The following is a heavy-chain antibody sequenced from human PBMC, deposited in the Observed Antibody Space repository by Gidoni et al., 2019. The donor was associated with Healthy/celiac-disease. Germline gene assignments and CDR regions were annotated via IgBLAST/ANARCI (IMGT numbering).Heavy chain of an antibody. V-gene: IGHV3-30*03. J-gene: IGHJ4*02. D-gene: IGHD6-6*01. CDR3: ATEGYSSSFDY. CDR1: GFTFSSYG. Sequence: QVQLVESGGGVVQPGRSLRLSCAASGFTFSSYGMHWVRQAPGKGLGWVAVISYDGSNKYYADSVKGRFTISRDNSKNTLYLQMNSLRAEDTAVYYCATEGYSSSFDYWGQGTLVTVSS. CDR2: ISYDGSNK.